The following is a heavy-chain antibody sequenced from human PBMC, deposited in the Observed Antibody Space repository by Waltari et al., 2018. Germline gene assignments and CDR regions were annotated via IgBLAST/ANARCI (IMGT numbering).Heavy chain of an antibody. CDR2: IYYTGNT. V-gene: IGHV4-39*01. D-gene: IGHD4-17*01. J-gene: IGHJ4*02. CDR1: GVSISSSSDY. Sequence: QLQLQESGPGLVKPSETLSLTCTVSGVSISSSSDYGGWIRQPPGKGLEWIANIYYTGNTYYNASLKSRVTISVDTSKNQFSLKMRSVTAADTAVYYCARLARYGDSGLDYWGQGTLVSVSS. CDR3: ARLARYGDSGLDY.